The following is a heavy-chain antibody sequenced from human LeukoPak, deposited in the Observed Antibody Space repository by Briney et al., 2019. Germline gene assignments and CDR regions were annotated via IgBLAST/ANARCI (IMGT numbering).Heavy chain of an antibody. V-gene: IGHV3-48*04. CDR3: ARVLGYSSSWPFDY. D-gene: IGHD6-13*01. CDR2: ISSSSSTI. Sequence: GGSLRLSCAASGFTFSSYAMHWVRQAPGKGLEWASYISSSSSTIYYADSVKGRFTISRDNAKNSLYLQMNSLRAEDTAVYYCARVLGYSSSWPFDYWGQGTLVTVSS. CDR1: GFTFSSYA. J-gene: IGHJ4*02.